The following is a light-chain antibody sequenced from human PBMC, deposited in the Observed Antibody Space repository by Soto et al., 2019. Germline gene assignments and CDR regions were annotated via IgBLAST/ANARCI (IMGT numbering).Light chain of an antibody. CDR3: QQRGTWPPLFT. Sequence: EIVLTQSPATLSLSPGERATLSCRASQSVTSNFVWYQQKPGQAPRLLIYDTSNRATGIPARFSGSGSGTDFTLTISSLEPEDFAVYYCQQRGTWPPLFTFGPGTKVDIK. V-gene: IGKV3-11*01. CDR2: DTS. CDR1: QSVTSN. J-gene: IGKJ3*01.